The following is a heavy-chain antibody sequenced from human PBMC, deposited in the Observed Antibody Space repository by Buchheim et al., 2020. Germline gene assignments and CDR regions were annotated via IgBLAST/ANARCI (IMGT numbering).Heavy chain of an antibody. CDR3: AREVGYSSSRPCDT. D-gene: IGHD6-13*01. J-gene: IGHJ5*02. CDR1: GFTLSDYY. V-gene: IGHV3-11*06. CDR2: ITSGRSNT. Sequence: QVQLMESGGGLVKPGGSLRLSCAASGFTLSDYYMHWIRQAPGKGLEWVSYITSGRSNTKYADSVKGRFTISRDTAKKTPYLQMNSLRVEDTAVYYCAREVGYSSSRPCDTWGQGTL.